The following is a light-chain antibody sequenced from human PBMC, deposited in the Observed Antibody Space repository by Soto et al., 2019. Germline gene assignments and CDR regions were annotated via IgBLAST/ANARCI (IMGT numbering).Light chain of an antibody. CDR2: GAS. V-gene: IGKV3-11*01. Sequence: EMVLTQSPDTLSLSPGEGASLSCRASEGVHTFLAWYQQKPGQAPRLLIYGASTRATGVPARFSGSGSGTDFTLTISSLEPEDFAVYYCHQRSNWPPDTFGQGTRLEI. J-gene: IGKJ5*01. CDR1: EGVHTF. CDR3: HQRSNWPPDT.